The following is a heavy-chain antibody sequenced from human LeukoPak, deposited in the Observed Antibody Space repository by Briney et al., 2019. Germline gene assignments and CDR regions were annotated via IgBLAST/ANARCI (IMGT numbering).Heavy chain of an antibody. CDR1: GGSISSYY. D-gene: IGHD3-16*01. J-gene: IGHJ4*02. CDR3: ARDLQPGPPVG. V-gene: IGHV4-59*01. Sequence: SETLSLTCTVSGGSISSYYWSWIRQPPGKGLEWIGYIYYSGSTYYNPSPKSRVTISVDTSKDQFSLKLSSVTPADTAVYYCARDLQPGPPVGWGQGTLVTVSS. CDR2: IYYSGST.